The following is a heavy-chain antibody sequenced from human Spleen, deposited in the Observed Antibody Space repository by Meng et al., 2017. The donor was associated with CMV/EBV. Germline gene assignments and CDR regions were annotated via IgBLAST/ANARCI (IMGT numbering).Heavy chain of an antibody. CDR1: GFTFSSYA. V-gene: IGHV3-23*01. D-gene: IGHD2-2*01. CDR3: ARDYPPEYQLPRAFDI. Sequence: GESLKISCAASGFTFSSYAMSWVRQAPGKGLEWVSAISGSGGSTYYADSVKGRFTISRDNSRNTLYLQMNSLRAEDTAVYYCARDYPPEYQLPRAFDIWGQGTMVTVSS. CDR2: ISGSGGST. J-gene: IGHJ3*02.